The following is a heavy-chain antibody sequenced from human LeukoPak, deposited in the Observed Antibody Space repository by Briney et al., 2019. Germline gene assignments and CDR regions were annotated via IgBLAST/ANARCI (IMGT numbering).Heavy chain of an antibody. CDR1: GGSISNYY. D-gene: IGHD5-18*01. CDR3: ARQEVDTTVVAGYYFDY. Sequence: PSETLSLTCTVSGGSISNYYWSWIRQPPGKGLEWIGSVYYSGSTYYNPSLKSRVTMSVDTSKNHFSLKLTSVAAADTAVYYCARQEVDTTVVAGYYFDYWGQGTLVTVSS. J-gene: IGHJ4*02. CDR2: VYYSGST. V-gene: IGHV4-39*01.